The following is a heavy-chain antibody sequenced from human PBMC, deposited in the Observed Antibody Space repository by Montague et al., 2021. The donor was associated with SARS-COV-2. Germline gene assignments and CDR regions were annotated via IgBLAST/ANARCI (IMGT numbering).Heavy chain of an antibody. CDR3: AKVRTAYFSGAGSFDFDY. V-gene: IGHV3-23*01. CDR1: GFTFGIYA. J-gene: IGHJ4*02. CDR2: LSGSGGIT. Sequence: SLRLSCAASGFTFGIYAMSWVRQAPGKGLDWVSGLSGSGGITYYADSVKGRFTISRDNSKNTLFLHMNGLRAEDTAVYYCAKVRTAYFSGAGSFDFDYWGQGSLVTVSS. D-gene: IGHD3-10*01.